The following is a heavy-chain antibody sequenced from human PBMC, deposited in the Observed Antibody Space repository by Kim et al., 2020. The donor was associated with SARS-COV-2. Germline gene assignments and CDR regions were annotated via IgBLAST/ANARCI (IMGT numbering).Heavy chain of an antibody. CDR3: ARGTHYGGNSGLYYYGMDV. V-gene: IGHV1-69*13. CDR2: IIPIFGTA. D-gene: IGHD4-17*01. J-gene: IGHJ6*02. Sequence: SVKVSCKASGGTFSSYAISWVRQAPGQGLEWMGGIIPIFGTANYAQKFQGRVTITADESTSTAYMELSSLRSEDTAVYYCARGTHYGGNSGLYYYGMDVWGQGTTVTVSS. CDR1: GGTFSSYA.